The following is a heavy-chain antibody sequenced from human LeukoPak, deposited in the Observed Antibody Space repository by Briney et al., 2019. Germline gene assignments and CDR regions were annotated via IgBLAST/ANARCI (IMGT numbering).Heavy chain of an antibody. V-gene: IGHV1-24*01. CDR3: ATDLPAPSIFGVVISS. J-gene: IGHJ4*02. D-gene: IGHD3-3*01. CDR2: FDPEDGET. Sequence: ASVKVSCKVSGYTLTELSMHWVRQAPGKGLEWMGGFDPEDGETIYAQKFQGRDTMTEDTSTDTAYMELSSLKSEDTAVYYCATDLPAPSIFGVVISSWGQGTLVTVSS. CDR1: GYTLTELS.